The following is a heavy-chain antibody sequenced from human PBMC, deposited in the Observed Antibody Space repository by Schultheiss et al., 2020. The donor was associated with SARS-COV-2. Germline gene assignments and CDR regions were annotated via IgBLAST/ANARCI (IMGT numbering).Heavy chain of an antibody. CDR2: ISYDGSNK. D-gene: IGHD1-20*01. V-gene: IGHV3-30*03. J-gene: IGHJ6*02. Sequence: GGSLRLSCAASGFTFSSYGMHWVRQAPGKGLEWVAVISYDGSNKYYADSVKGRFTISRDNSKNTLYLQMNSLRAEDTALYYCARDVNWNDVFVYQSGMDVWGQGTTVTVSS. CDR3: ARDVNWNDVFVYQSGMDV. CDR1: GFTFSSYG.